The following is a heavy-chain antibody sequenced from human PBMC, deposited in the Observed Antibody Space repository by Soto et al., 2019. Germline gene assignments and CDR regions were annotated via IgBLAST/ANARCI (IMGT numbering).Heavy chain of an antibody. D-gene: IGHD6-19*01. V-gene: IGHV4-30-2*01. CDR2: ISHSGST. CDR1: GGSTSSGGYS. CDR3: ARGGLLPDY. Sequence: PSETLSLTCAVSGGSTSSGGYSWSWLRQPPGKGLEWIGYISHSGSTYYNPSLKSRVTISVDTSKNQFSLRLSSVTAADTAVYHCARGGLLPDYWGQGTLVTVSS. J-gene: IGHJ4*02.